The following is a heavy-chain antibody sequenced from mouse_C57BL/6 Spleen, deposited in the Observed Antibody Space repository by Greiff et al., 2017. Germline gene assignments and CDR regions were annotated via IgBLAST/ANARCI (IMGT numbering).Heavy chain of an antibody. V-gene: IGHV14-1*01. Sequence: VHVKQSGAELVRPGASVKLSCTASGFNIKDYYMHWVKQRPEQGLEWIGRIDPEDGDTEYAPKFQGKATMTADTSSNTAYLQLSSLTSEDTAVYYCTKLRPHYFDYWGQGTTLTVSS. CDR3: TKLRPHYFDY. J-gene: IGHJ2*01. CDR2: IDPEDGDT. D-gene: IGHD1-1*01. CDR1: GFNIKDYY.